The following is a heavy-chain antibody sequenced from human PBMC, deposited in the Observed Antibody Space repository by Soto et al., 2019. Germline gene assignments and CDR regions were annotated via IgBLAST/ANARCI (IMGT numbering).Heavy chain of an antibody. J-gene: IGHJ5*02. CDR1: GGSISSGGYY. D-gene: IGHD3-9*01. V-gene: IGHV4-31*03. CDR2: IYYSGST. CDR3: ARADILTGYYIPKFNWFDP. Sequence: ASETLSLTCTVSGGSISSGGYYWSWIRQHPGKGLEWIGYIYYSGSTYYNPSLKSRVTISVDTSKNQFSLKLSSVTAADTAVYYCARADILTGYYIPKFNWFDPWGQGTLVTVSS.